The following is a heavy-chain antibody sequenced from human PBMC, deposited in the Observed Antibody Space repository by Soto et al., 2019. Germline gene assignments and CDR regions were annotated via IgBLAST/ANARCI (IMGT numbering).Heavy chain of an antibody. Sequence: QVQLVQSGAEVKKPGSSVKVSCKASGGTFSSYTISWVRQAPGQGLEWMGRIIPILGIANYAQKFQGRVTITADKSTSTAYMELSSLRSEDTDVYYCARRPRDSNYYMDVWGKGTTVTVSS. J-gene: IGHJ6*03. D-gene: IGHD4-4*01. CDR1: GGTFSSYT. CDR2: IIPILGIA. V-gene: IGHV1-69*02. CDR3: ARRPRDSNYYMDV.